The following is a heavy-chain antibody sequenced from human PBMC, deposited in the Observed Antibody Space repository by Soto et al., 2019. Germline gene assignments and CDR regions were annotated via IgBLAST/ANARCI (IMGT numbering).Heavy chain of an antibody. D-gene: IGHD5-18*01. V-gene: IGHV1-2*04. J-gene: IGHJ6*02. CDR3: ARDRGYSYGSYYYYCGMDV. CDR2: INPNSGGT. CDR1: GYTFTGYY. Sequence: ASVKVSCKASGYTFTGYYMHWVRQAPGQGLEWMGWINPNSGGTNYAQKFQGWVTMTRDTSISTAYMELSRLRSDDTAVYYCARDRGYSYGSYYYYCGMDVWGQGTTVTVSS.